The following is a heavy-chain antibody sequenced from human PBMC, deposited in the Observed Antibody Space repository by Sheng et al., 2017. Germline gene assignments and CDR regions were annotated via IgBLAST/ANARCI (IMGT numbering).Heavy chain of an antibody. CDR2: INHSGST. V-gene: IGHV4-34*01. CDR3: ARGRTDFWSNGGLFDP. J-gene: IGHJ5*02. CDR1: GGSFSGYY. D-gene: IGHD3-3*01. Sequence: QVQLQQWGAGLLKPSETLSLTCAVYGGSFSGYYWSWIRQPPGKGLEWIGEINHSGSTNYNPSLKSRVTISVDTSKNQFSLKLSSVTAADTAVYYCARGRTDFWSNGGLFDPWGQGTLVTVSS.